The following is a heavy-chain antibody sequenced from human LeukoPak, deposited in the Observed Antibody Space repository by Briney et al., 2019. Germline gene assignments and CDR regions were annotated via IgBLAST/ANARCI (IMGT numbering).Heavy chain of an antibody. CDR1: GGSISSYY. Sequence: PSETLSLTCTVSGGSISSYYWSWIRQPAGKGLEWIGRIYTSGSTNYNPSLKSRVTMSVDTSKNQFSLKLSSVTAADTAVYYCARDKGDYYDSSGYYNWFDPWGQGTLVTVSS. CDR3: ARDKGDYYDSSGYYNWFDP. CDR2: IYTSGST. J-gene: IGHJ5*02. D-gene: IGHD3-22*01. V-gene: IGHV4-4*07.